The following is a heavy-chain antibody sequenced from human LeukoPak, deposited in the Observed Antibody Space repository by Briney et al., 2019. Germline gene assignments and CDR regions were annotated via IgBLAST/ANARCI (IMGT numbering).Heavy chain of an antibody. V-gene: IGHV3-74*01. D-gene: IGHD3-22*01. J-gene: IGHJ4*02. CDR1: GFTFSNYW. CDR3: ATVNYYDSSGTDY. Sequence: GGSLRLSCVASGFTFSNYWMHWVRQAPGKGLVWVARVTSDGSSTAYTDSVKGRFTISRDNAKSTLYLQMNSLRSEDTAVYYCATVNYYDSSGTDYWGQGTLVTVSS. CDR2: VTSDGSST.